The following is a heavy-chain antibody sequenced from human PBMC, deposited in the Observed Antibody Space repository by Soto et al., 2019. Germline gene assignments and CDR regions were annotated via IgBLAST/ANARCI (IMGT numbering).Heavy chain of an antibody. Sequence: GVSLRLSCAASGLTFDDFALNWVRQAPGKGLEWVSTISADGDNTHYAYSVKGRLTISRDNSKRMLYLQMNRLKVDDTAVYYCARDPSTGSADYWGKGTRFTISS. CDR1: GLTFDDFA. J-gene: IGHJ4*02. CDR2: ISADGDNT. D-gene: IGHD3-9*01. V-gene: IGHV3-23*01. CDR3: ARDPSTGSADY.